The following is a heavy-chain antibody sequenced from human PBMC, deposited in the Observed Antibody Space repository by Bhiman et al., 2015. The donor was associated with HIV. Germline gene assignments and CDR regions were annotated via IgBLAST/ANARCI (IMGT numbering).Heavy chain of an antibody. Sequence: QVQLVESGGGVVQPGRSLRLSCTASGFTFSTYSMHWVRQAPGKGLEWVAVISYDGNNKYYADSVKGRFTISRDNSNNTLYLQMNSLRAEDTAVYYCARGNSSSWYELYPYDYWGQGTLVTVSS. J-gene: IGHJ4*02. V-gene: IGHV3-30*04. CDR1: GFTFSTYS. D-gene: IGHD6-13*01. CDR3: ARGNSSSWYELYPYDY. CDR2: ISYDGNNK.